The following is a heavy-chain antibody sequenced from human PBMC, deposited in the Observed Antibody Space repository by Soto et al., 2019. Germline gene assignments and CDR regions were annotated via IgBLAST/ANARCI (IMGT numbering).Heavy chain of an antibody. J-gene: IGHJ4*02. V-gene: IGHV1-69*13. CDR3: AHNTVATLYYFDS. Sequence: SVNVSCKSSGGTFSSCSISWVRQAPGQGLEWMGGIIPIFGTANYAQKFQGRVTITADESTSTAYMELSSLRSEDTAVYYCAHNTVATLYYFDSWGQGTLVTVSS. CDR1: GGTFSSCS. CDR2: IIPIFGTA. D-gene: IGHD5-12*01.